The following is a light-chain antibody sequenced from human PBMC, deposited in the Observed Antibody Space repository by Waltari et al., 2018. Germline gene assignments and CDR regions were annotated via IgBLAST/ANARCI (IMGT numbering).Light chain of an antibody. CDR3: QQRSNWPPWT. V-gene: IGKV3-11*01. J-gene: IGKJ1*01. CDR2: DAS. Sequence: EIVLTQSPATLSLSPGERATPSRRASQGVSSYLAWYQQKPGQAPRPLIYDASNRATGIPARFSGSGSGTDFTLTISSLEPEDFAVYYCQQRSNWPPWTFGQGTKVEIK. CDR1: QGVSSY.